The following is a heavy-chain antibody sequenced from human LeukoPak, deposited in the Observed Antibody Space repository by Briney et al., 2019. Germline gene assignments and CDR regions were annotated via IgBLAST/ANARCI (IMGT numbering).Heavy chain of an antibody. V-gene: IGHV4-30-2*01. CDR2: IYHSGST. J-gene: IGHJ3*02. CDR1: GGSISSGGYS. CDR3: ARVASGYDVFDI. D-gene: IGHD3-3*01. Sequence: SETLSLTCAVSGGSISSGGYSWSWIRQPPGKGLQWIGYIYHSGSTYYNPSLKSRVTISVDRSKNQFSLKLSSVTAADTAVFYCARVASGYDVFDIWGQGTMVTVSS.